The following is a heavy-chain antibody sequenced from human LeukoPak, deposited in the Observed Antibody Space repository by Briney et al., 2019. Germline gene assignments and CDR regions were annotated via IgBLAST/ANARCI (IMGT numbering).Heavy chain of an antibody. Sequence: PSETLSLTCTVSGGSIRSFYWSWIRQPPGKGLEWIGEINHSGSTNYNPSLKGRVTISVDTSKNQFSLRLFSVTAADTAVYYCARAGRSPRLGMDVWGQGTTVTVSS. V-gene: IGHV4-34*01. CDR1: GGSIRSFY. CDR2: INHSGST. D-gene: IGHD2-21*02. CDR3: ARAGRSPRLGMDV. J-gene: IGHJ6*02.